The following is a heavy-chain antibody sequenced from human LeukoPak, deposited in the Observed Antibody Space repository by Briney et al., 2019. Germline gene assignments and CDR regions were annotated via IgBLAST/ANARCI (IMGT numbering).Heavy chain of an antibody. CDR3: AKHSASGEDYYYYGMDV. V-gene: IGHV3-9*01. Sequence: PGGSLRLSCAASGFTFDDYAMHWVRQAPGKGLEWVSGISWNSGSIGYADSVKGRFTISRDNAKNSLYLQMNSLRAEDTALYYCAKHSASGEDYYYYGMDVWGQGTTVTVSS. CDR1: GFTFDDYA. J-gene: IGHJ6*02. D-gene: IGHD1-14*01. CDR2: ISWNSGSI.